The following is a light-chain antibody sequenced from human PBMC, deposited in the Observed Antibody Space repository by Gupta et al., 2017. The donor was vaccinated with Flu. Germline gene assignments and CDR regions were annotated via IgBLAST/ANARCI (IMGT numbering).Light chain of an antibody. CDR2: GAS. V-gene: IGKV3-20*01. J-gene: IGKJ2*01. CDR3: QQEGSSPYT. CDR1: QSVSSSY. Sequence: SCRASQSVSSSYLAWYQQKPGQAPRLLIYGASSRATGIPDRFSGSGSGTDFTLTISRLEPEDFAVYYCQQEGSSPYTFGQGTKLEIK.